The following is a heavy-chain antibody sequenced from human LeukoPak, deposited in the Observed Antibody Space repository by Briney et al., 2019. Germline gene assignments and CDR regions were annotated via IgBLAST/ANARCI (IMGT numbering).Heavy chain of an antibody. V-gene: IGHV1-2*02. CDR1: GYTFTGYY. Sequence: GASVKVSCKASGYTFTGYYMHCVRQAPGQGLEWMGWINPNSGGTNYAQKFQGRVTMTRDTSISTAYMELSRLRSDDTAVYYCARDSKRIFGVVAKSYGMDVWGQGTTVTVSS. CDR2: INPNSGGT. CDR3: ARDSKRIFGVVAKSYGMDV. J-gene: IGHJ6*02. D-gene: IGHD3-3*01.